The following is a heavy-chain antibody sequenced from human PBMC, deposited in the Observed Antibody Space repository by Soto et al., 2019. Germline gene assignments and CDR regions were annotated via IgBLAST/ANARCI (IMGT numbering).Heavy chain of an antibody. CDR1: GGSVSSGSYY. V-gene: IGHV4-61*01. Sequence: SETLSLTCTVSGGSVSSGSYYWSWIRQPPGKGLEWIGYIYYSGSTNYNPSLKSRVTISVDTSKNQFSLKLSSVTAADTAVYYCAREYSRSSSIDYWGQGTLVTVSS. D-gene: IGHD6-6*01. CDR2: IYYSGST. CDR3: AREYSRSSSIDY. J-gene: IGHJ4*02.